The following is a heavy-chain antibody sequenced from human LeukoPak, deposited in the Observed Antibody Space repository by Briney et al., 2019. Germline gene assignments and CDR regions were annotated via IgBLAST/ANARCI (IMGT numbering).Heavy chain of an antibody. Sequence: GSLRLSCAASGFTFSSYAMHWVRQAPGKGLEWVAVISYDGSNKYYADSVKGRFTISRDNSKNTLYLQMNSLRAEDTAVYYCARDPSGIAVAGYYFDYWGQGTLVTVSS. CDR2: ISYDGSNK. V-gene: IGHV3-30*04. CDR3: ARDPSGIAVAGYYFDY. D-gene: IGHD6-19*01. CDR1: GFTFSSYA. J-gene: IGHJ4*02.